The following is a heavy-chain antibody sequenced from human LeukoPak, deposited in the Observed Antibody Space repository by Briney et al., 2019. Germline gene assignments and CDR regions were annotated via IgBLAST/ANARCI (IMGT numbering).Heavy chain of an antibody. V-gene: IGHV4-61*02. CDR3: ARQGEGWGPSQGQDYYYYMDV. D-gene: IGHD3-16*01. CDR1: GGSISSGSYY. CDR2: IYTSGST. J-gene: IGHJ6*03. Sequence: SETLSLTCTVSGGSISSGSYYWSWIRQPAGKGLEWIGRIYTSGSTNYNPSLKSRVTISVDTSKNQFSLKLSSVTAADTAVYYCARQGEGWGPSQGQDYYYYMDVWGKGTTVTISS.